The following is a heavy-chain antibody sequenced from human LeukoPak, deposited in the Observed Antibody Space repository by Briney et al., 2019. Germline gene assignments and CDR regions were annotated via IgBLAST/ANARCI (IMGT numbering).Heavy chain of an antibody. Sequence: GRSLRLSCAASGFTFSSYSMNWVRQAPGKGLEWVSSISSSSSYIYYADSVKGRFTISRDNAKNSLYLQMNSLRAEDTAVYYCARDGPGSGSNPFDYWGQGTLVTVSS. D-gene: IGHD3-10*01. CDR2: ISSSSSYI. CDR3: ARDGPGSGSNPFDY. J-gene: IGHJ4*02. CDR1: GFTFSSYS. V-gene: IGHV3-21*01.